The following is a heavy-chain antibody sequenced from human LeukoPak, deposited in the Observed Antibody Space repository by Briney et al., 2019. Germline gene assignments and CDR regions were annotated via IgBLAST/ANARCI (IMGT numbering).Heavy chain of an antibody. V-gene: IGHV3-23*01. Sequence: PGGSLRLSCEASGFTFSFFDMSWVRQAPGKGLEWVSDIRGSRGNTIYADSVKGRFTISRDNSDNTVYLQMNSLRAEDTAIYYCAKAPAPYYYYYGMDVWGQGTAVTVSS. CDR3: AKAPAPYYYYYGMDV. CDR1: GFTFSFFD. CDR2: IRGSRGNT. J-gene: IGHJ6*02.